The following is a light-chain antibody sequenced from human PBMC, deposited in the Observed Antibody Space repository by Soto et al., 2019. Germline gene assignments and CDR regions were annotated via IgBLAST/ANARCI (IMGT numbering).Light chain of an antibody. CDR3: MQALQTPWT. Sequence: MTPSPDSLPVTPGEPASISCRSSQSLLHSNGYNYLDWYLQKPGQSPQLLIYLGSNRASGVPDRFSGSGSGTDFTLKISRVEAEDVGVYYCMQALQTPWTFGQGTKVDIK. V-gene: IGKV2-28*01. CDR2: LGS. J-gene: IGKJ1*01. CDR1: QSLLHSNGYNY.